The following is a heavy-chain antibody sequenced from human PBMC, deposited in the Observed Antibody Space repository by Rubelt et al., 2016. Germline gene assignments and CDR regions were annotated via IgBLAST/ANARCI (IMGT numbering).Heavy chain of an antibody. Sequence: QVQLQESGPGLVKPSETLSLTCTVSGGSISSSSYYWGWIRQPPGKGLEWIGSIYYSGSTNYNPSLKSRVTISVDTSKNQFSLELGSVTAADTAVYYCARDSDFWSGYYGGVWFDPWGQGTLVTVSS. V-gene: IGHV4-39*07. CDR3: ARDSDFWSGYYGGVWFDP. D-gene: IGHD3-3*01. J-gene: IGHJ5*02. CDR2: IYYSGST. CDR1: GGSISSSSYY.